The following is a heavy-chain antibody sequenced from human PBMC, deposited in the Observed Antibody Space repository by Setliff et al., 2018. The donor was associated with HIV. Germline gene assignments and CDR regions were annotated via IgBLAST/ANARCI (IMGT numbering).Heavy chain of an antibody. CDR1: GGTFNNYV. D-gene: IGHD1-1*01. CDR2: IIPILDTT. CDR3: ARGGRYDCFKD. Sequence: GASVKVSCKAAGGTFNNYVFSWVRKAPGRGLEWIGTIIPILDTTNYAQKFQDRVTITTDESTSTAYMELRSLTSEDTAVYYCARGGRYDCFKDWGQGSLVTVSS. V-gene: IGHV1-69*11. J-gene: IGHJ4*02.